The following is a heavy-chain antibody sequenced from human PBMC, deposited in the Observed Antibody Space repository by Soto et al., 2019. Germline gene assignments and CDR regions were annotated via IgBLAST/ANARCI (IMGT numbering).Heavy chain of an antibody. V-gene: IGHV1-18*04. CDR3: ARLQNSGWYHFDY. CDR2: ISAYNGDT. D-gene: IGHD6-19*01. CDR1: GYSFTTHG. J-gene: IGHJ4*02. Sequence: ASVKVSCKASGYSFTTHGISWVRRAPGHGLEWMGWISAYNGDTHYVQRFQGRLTMTTDTSTSTAYMELRSLTSDDTAVYYCARLQNSGWYHFDYWGQGTLVTVSS.